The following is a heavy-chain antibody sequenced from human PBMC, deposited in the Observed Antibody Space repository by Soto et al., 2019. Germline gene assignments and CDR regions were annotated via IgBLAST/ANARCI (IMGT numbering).Heavy chain of an antibody. CDR3: ARVSSSIVVVPDYGMDV. CDR2: ISGKNGNT. D-gene: IGHD2-15*01. CDR1: GYTFISHG. V-gene: IGHV1-18*04. Sequence: QVQLVQSGVEVKKPGASVKVSCKASGYTFISHGISWVRQAPGQGLEWMGWISGKNGNTNYAQKLQGRVTLTTDTSTSTADMELRSLISDDTAVYYCARVSSSIVVVPDYGMDVWGQGTTVTVS. J-gene: IGHJ6*02.